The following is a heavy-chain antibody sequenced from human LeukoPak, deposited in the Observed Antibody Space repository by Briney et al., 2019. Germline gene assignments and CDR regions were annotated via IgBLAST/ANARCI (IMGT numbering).Heavy chain of an antibody. Sequence: GEPLKISCKGSGYSFTSYWIVWVRQMPGKGLEWMGIIYPGDSDTRYSPSFQGQVTISADKSISTAYLQWSSLKASDTAAYYCARLVEQWLSDYWGQGTLVTVSS. J-gene: IGHJ4*02. V-gene: IGHV5-51*01. CDR3: ARLVEQWLSDY. D-gene: IGHD6-19*01. CDR2: IYPGDSDT. CDR1: GYSFTSYW.